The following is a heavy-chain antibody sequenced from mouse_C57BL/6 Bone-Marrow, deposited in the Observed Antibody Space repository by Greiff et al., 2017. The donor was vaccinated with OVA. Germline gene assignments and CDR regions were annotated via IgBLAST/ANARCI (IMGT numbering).Heavy chain of an antibody. J-gene: IGHJ4*01. CDR3: VSGDGSDY. Sequence: EVKVIESGGGLVQPKGSLKLSCAASGFSFNTYAMNWVRQAPGKGLEWVARIRSKSNNYATYYADSVKDRFTISRDDSESMLYLQMNNLKTEDTAMYYCVSGDGSDYWGQGTSVTVSS. CDR1: GFSFNTYA. V-gene: IGHV10-1*01. CDR2: IRSKSNNYAT. D-gene: IGHD2-3*01.